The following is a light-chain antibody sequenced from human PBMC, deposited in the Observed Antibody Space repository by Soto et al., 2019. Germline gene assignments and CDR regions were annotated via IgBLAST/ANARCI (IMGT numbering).Light chain of an antibody. J-gene: IGKJ5*01. CDR3: QQYNEWPPFT. V-gene: IGKV3-15*01. Sequence: EIVITQSPATLSVSPGERVTLSCRASQSVSSNLAWYQQKPGQAPRLVIYAASTRATGIPDRFSGSVSGTEFTLTISSLQSEDFAVYYCQQYNEWPPFTFGQGTRLEI. CDR2: AAS. CDR1: QSVSSN.